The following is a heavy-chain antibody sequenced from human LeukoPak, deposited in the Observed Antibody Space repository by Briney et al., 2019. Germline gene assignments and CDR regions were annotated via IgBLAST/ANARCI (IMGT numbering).Heavy chain of an antibody. J-gene: IGHJ5*02. CDR2: INSDGSST. V-gene: IGHV3-74*01. Sequence: GGSLRLSCAASGFTFSSYWMHWVRQAPGKGLVWVSRINSDGSSTSYADSVKGRFTISRDNAKNTLYLQMNSLRAEDTAVYYCARARVYYYDSSGYYAWGQGTLVAVSS. CDR1: GFTFSSYW. CDR3: ARARVYYYDSSGYYA. D-gene: IGHD3-22*01.